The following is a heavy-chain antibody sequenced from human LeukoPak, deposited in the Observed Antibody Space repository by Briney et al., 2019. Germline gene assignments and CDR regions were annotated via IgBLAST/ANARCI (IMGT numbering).Heavy chain of an antibody. Sequence: RASVKVSCKASGYTFTGYYMHWVRQAPGQGLEWIGWINPNSGGTNYAQKFQGWVTMTRDTSISTAYMELSRLRSDDTAVYYCARAGLGYCSSTSCPSSLYYYGMDVWGKGTTVTVSS. D-gene: IGHD2-2*01. V-gene: IGHV1-2*04. CDR2: INPNSGGT. CDR3: ARAGLGYCSSTSCPSSLYYYGMDV. CDR1: GYTFTGYY. J-gene: IGHJ6*04.